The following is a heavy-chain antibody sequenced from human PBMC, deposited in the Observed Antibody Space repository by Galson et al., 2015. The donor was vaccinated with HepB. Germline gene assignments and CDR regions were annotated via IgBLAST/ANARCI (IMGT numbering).Heavy chain of an antibody. V-gene: IGHV6-1*01. J-gene: IGHJ6*02. CDR1: GDSVSSNRAA. CDR2: TYYRSKWYN. Sequence: CAISGDSVSSNRAAWNWIRQSPSRGLEWLGRTYYRSKWYNDYAVSVKSRITINPDTSKNQFPLQLNSVTPEDTAVYYCAREVGYSSGWYQGYYYGMDVWGQGTTVTVSS. CDR3: AREVGYSSGWYQGYYYGMDV. D-gene: IGHD6-19*01.